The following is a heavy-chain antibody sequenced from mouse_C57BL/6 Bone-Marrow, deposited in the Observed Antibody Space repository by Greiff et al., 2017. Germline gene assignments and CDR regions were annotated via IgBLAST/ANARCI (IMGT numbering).Heavy chain of an antibody. V-gene: IGHV5-6*01. D-gene: IGHD1-1*01. J-gene: IGHJ3*01. CDR3: ARRNYYGSFTFAY. CDR1: GFTFSSYG. Sequence: EVQLQQSGGDLVKPGGSLKLSCAASGFTFSSYGMSWVRQTPDKRLEWVATISSGGSYTYYPDSVKGRFTISRDNAKNTLYLQMSSLKSEDTAMYYCARRNYYGSFTFAYWGQGTLVTVSA. CDR2: ISSGGSYT.